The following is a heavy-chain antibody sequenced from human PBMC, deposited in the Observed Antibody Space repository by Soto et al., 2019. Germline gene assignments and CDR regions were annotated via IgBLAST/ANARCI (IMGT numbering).Heavy chain of an antibody. J-gene: IGHJ6*02. CDR2: IYCSGST. CDR3: ASLCSSTTCTDTFGMDV. Sequence: QLQLQESGPGLVKPSETLSLTCTVSGGSISSCSYYWGWIRQPPGKGLEWIGSIYCSGSTYYNPSLKSRVTISVDTSKKHFSLKLSSVTAADTAVYYCASLCSSTTCTDTFGMDVWGQGTTVTVSS. V-gene: IGHV4-39*02. D-gene: IGHD2-2*01. CDR1: GGSISSCSYY.